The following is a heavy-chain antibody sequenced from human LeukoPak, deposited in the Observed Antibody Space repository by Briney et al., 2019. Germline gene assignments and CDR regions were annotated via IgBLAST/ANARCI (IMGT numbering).Heavy chain of an antibody. CDR2: ISSSGSTI. CDR3: ARDSAAMARHYFDY. CDR1: GFTFSNYE. Sequence: GGSLRLSCAASGFTFSNYEMNWVRQAPGKGLEWVSYISSSGSTIYYADSVKGRFTISRDNAKNTLYLQMNSLRAEDTAVYYCARDSAAMARHYFDYWGQGTLVTVSS. J-gene: IGHJ4*02. D-gene: IGHD5-18*01. V-gene: IGHV3-48*03.